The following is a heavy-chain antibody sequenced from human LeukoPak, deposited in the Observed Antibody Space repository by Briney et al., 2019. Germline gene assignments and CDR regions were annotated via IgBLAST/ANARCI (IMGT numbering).Heavy chain of an antibody. CDR1: GGSINIYY. J-gene: IGHJ4*02. D-gene: IGHD1-26*01. V-gene: IGHV4-59*01. CDR3: ARDPLCGYFDY. Sequence: EPESLMCTVSGGSINIYYWRWTRHPRRRGVEWIGYIYYSASTNYNPSLKSRVTISVDTSKNQYYLKLSAVAVADTAVYCCARDPLCGYFDYWGQGTLVTVSS. CDR2: IYYSAST.